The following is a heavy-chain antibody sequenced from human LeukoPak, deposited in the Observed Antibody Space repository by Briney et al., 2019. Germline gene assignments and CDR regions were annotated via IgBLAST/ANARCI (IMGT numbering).Heavy chain of an antibody. CDR1: SYTFTSYD. CDR3: ARAGRGYDYCDY. D-gene: IGHD5-18*01. CDR2: ISAHNGYT. V-gene: IGHV1-18*01. Sequence: GGSGKVSCKASSYTFTSYDISWVRHAPGQGLEWMGGISAHNGYTTYAEKVQGRVTMTIYRSTSTDYMELRSLRSDDTAVYYCARAGRGYDYCDYWGQGTLVTVSS. J-gene: IGHJ4*02.